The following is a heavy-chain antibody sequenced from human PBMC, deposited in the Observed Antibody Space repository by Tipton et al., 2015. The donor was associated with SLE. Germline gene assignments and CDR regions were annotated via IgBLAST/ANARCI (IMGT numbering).Heavy chain of an antibody. V-gene: IGHV3-15*01. Sequence: SLRLSCAASGFTLSYAWINWVRQAPGKGLEWVGRIKSKSDGETTDYAAPVQGRFTISRDDSENTVYLQMHSLKTEDAAVYYCVTRRRSPFDLWGRGTLVTVSS. J-gene: IGHJ2*01. D-gene: IGHD4-17*01. CDR2: IKSKSDGETT. CDR1: GFTLSYAW. CDR3: VTRRRSPFDL.